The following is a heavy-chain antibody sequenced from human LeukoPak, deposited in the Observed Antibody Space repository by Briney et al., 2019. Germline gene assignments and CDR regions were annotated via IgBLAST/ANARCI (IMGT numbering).Heavy chain of an antibody. V-gene: IGHV3-23*01. CDR1: GFTFSSYA. CDR2: ISGRGGST. J-gene: IGHJ4*02. CDR3: ATNAIVVVPAAIPSAGY. Sequence: GGSLRLSCAASGFTFSSYAMSWVRQAPGKGLEWVSAISGRGGSTYYADSVKGRFTISRDNSKNTLYLQMNSLRAEDTAVYYCATNAIVVVPAAIPSAGYWGQGTLVTVSS. D-gene: IGHD2-2*01.